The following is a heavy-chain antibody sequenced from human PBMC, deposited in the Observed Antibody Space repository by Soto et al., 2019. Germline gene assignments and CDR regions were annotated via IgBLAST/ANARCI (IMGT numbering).Heavy chain of an antibody. D-gene: IGHD6-19*01. V-gene: IGHV2-70*04. J-gene: IGHJ4*02. CDR2: IDWDDDK. CDR3: ARIPGWLQGFDS. Sequence: SGPTLVNPTQTLTLTCTLSGFSLSTTGMRVSWIRQPPGKALERLARIDWDDDKFYTTSLKTRLTISKDTSKNQVVLTMTNMDPVDTATYFCARIPGWLQGFDSWGQGTLVTVSS. CDR1: GFSLSTTGMR.